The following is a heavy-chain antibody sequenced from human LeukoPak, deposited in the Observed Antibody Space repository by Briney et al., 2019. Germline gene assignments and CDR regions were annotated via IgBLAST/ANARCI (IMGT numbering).Heavy chain of an antibody. Sequence: PSETLSLTCSVSGGSVSSGSYYWSWIRQPPGKGLEWIGHVYYSGSTNYNPSLKSRVTISVDTSKNQFSLKLSSVTAAYTAVYYCARHYSSSWYGDWGQGTLVTVSS. D-gene: IGHD6-13*01. V-gene: IGHV4-61*01. J-gene: IGHJ4*02. CDR1: GGSVSSGSYY. CDR3: ARHYSSSWYGD. CDR2: VYYSGST.